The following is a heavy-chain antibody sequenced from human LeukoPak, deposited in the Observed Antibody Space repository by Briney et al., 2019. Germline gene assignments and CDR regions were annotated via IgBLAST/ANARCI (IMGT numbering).Heavy chain of an antibody. Sequence: RPGRSLRLSCTASGFTFGDYGMSWVRQAAGKGLEWVGSFTGRTYGGTTEYAASVRGRFTISIDDSKGIAYLQMNSLTTEDTAAYYCTRWTTTTTFDYWGQGTLVAVSS. CDR2: FTGRTYGGTT. CDR3: TRWTTTTTFDY. CDR1: GFTFGDYG. D-gene: IGHD4-17*01. V-gene: IGHV3-49*04. J-gene: IGHJ4*02.